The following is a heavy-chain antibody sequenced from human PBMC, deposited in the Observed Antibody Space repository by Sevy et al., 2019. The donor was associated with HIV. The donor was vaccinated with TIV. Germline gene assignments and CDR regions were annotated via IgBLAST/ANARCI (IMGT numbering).Heavy chain of an antibody. CDR2: ISYDGNNQ. CDR1: GLAFSSYA. CDR3: ARLPPERAFDI. J-gene: IGHJ3*02. V-gene: IGHV3-30*04. Sequence: GGSLRLSCAASGLAFSSYAMHWVRQAPDKGLEWVAVISYDGNNQDYADSVKGRFTISRDSSKNTLYLQMNSLRVEDTAVYYCARLPPERAFDIWGQGTMVTVSS.